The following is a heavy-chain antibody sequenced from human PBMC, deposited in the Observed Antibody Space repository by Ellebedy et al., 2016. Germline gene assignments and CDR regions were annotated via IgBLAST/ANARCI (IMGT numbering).Heavy chain of an antibody. CDR3: ARDSPYYYGSGYNWFDP. D-gene: IGHD3-10*01. CDR2: ISSSSSYI. Sequence: GESLKISCAASGFTFSNYGIHWVRQAPGKGLEWVSSISSSSSYIYYADSVKGRFTISRDNAKNSLYLQMNSLRAEDTAVYYCARDSPYYYGSGYNWFDPWGQGTLVTVSS. V-gene: IGHV3-21*01. CDR1: GFTFSNYG. J-gene: IGHJ5*02.